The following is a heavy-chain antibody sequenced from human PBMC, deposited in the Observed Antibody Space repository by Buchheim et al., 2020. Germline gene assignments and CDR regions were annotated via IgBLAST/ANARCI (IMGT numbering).Heavy chain of an antibody. Sequence: QLQLQESGPGLVKPSETLSLTCTVSGGSISSSSYYWGWIRQPPGKGLEWIGSIYYSGSTYYNPSLKSRVTISVDPSKNQFSLKLSSVTAADTAVYYCARAYGDKYDFWSGYRSPYYMDVWGKGTT. J-gene: IGHJ6*03. CDR2: IYYSGST. CDR1: GGSISSSSYY. CDR3: ARAYGDKYDFWSGYRSPYYMDV. D-gene: IGHD3-3*01. V-gene: IGHV4-39*01.